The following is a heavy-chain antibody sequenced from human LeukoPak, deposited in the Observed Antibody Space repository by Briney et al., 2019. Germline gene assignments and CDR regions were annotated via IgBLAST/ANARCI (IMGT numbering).Heavy chain of an antibody. CDR3: ARGSSSWYFRGDDY. Sequence: GRSLRLSCAASGFTFSSYGMHWVRRAPGKGLEWVAVIWYDGSNKYYADSVKGRFTISRDNSKNTLYLQMNSLRAEDTAVYYCARGSSSWYFRGDDYWGQGTLVTVSS. D-gene: IGHD6-13*01. V-gene: IGHV3-33*01. CDR1: GFTFSSYG. CDR2: IWYDGSNK. J-gene: IGHJ4*02.